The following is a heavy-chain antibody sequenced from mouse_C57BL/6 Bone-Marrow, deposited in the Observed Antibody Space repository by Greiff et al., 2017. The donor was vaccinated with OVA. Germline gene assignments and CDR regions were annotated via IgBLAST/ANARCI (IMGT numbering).Heavy chain of an antibody. J-gene: IGHJ2*01. CDR3: ARYESYYGYYFDY. Sequence: EVQLQDSGPGLAKPSQTLSLTCSVTGYSITSDYWNWIRKFPGNKLEYMGYISYSGSTYYYPSLKSRISITRDTSKNQYYLQLNSVTTEDTSTYYCARYESYYGYYFDYWGQGTTLTVSS. CDR2: ISYSGST. D-gene: IGHD2-2*01. CDR1: GYSITSDY. V-gene: IGHV3-8*01.